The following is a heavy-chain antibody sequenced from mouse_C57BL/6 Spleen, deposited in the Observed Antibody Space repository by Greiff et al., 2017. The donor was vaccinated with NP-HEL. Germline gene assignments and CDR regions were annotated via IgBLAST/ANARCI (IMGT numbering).Heavy chain of an antibody. J-gene: IGHJ3*01. Sequence: EVQLQQSGPELVKPGASVKIPCKASGYTFTDYNMDWVKQSHGKSLEWIGDINPNNGGTIYNQKFKGKATLTGDKSSSTAYMELRSLTSEDTAVYYCERRGGYDWGLAYWGQGTLVTVSA. D-gene: IGHD2-2*01. CDR3: ERRGGYDWGLAY. V-gene: IGHV1-18*01. CDR1: GYTFTDYN. CDR2: INPNNGGT.